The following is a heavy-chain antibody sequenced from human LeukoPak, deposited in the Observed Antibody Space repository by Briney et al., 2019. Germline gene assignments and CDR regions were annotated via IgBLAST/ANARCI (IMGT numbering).Heavy chain of an antibody. Sequence: GGSLRLSCAASGFTVNSNYMSRVRQAPGKGLEWVSIIYSGGSTFYADSVKGRFTISRDNSKNTLYLQMNSLRAEDTAVYYCAKIGGNVVYWGQGTLVTASS. CDR1: GFTVNSNY. D-gene: IGHD4-23*01. J-gene: IGHJ4*02. CDR2: IYSGGST. V-gene: IGHV3-53*01. CDR3: AKIGGNVVY.